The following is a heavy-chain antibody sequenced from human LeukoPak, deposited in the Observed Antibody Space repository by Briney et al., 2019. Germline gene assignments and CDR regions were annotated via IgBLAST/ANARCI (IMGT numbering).Heavy chain of an antibody. V-gene: IGHV4-39*01. CDR2: VYYSGST. Sequence: SEALSLTCTVSGGSISSDSYYWAWIRQPPGKGLEWIGSVYYSGSTHYIPSLKSRVIISVDTSKNQFSLRLNSVTAADTAVYYCARRDGYNFYFDYWGQGTLVTVSS. D-gene: IGHD5-24*01. CDR3: ARRDGYNFYFDY. J-gene: IGHJ4*02. CDR1: GGSISSDSYY.